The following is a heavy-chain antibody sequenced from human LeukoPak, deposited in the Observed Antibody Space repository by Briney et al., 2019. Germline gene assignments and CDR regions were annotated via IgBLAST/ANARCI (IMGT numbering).Heavy chain of an antibody. Sequence: GGSLRLSYAASGFTFITYWMHWVRPAPGKGLVWGSRINPDGSTTSYADSVKGRFTVSRDNAKNTLYLQMNSLRAEDTAVYYCARVSIGWYHFDYWGQEPWSPSPQ. D-gene: IGHD6-19*01. CDR3: ARVSIGWYHFDY. J-gene: IGHJ4*01. V-gene: IGHV3-74*01. CDR1: GFTFITYW. CDR2: INPDGSTT.